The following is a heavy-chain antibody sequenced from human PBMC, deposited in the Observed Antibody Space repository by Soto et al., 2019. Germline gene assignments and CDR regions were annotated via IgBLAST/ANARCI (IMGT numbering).Heavy chain of an antibody. CDR2: ISGSGGST. Sequence: GGSLRLSCAASGFTFSSYAMSWVRQAPGKGLEWVSAISGSGGSTYYADSVKGRFTISRDNSKNTLYLQMNSLRAEDTAVYYCAKGLLGIVAAGAFDPWGQGTLVTVSS. V-gene: IGHV3-23*01. D-gene: IGHD6-13*01. CDR3: AKGLLGIVAAGAFDP. CDR1: GFTFSSYA. J-gene: IGHJ5*02.